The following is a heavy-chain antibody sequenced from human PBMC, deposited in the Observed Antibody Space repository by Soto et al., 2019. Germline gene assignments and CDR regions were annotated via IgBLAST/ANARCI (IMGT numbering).Heavy chain of an antibody. CDR2: INAGNGNT. J-gene: IGHJ5*02. D-gene: IGHD3-10*01. Sequence: QVQLVQSGAEVKKPGASVKVSCKASGYTFTSYAMHWVRQAPGQRLEWMGWINAGNGNTKYSQKFQGRVTITRDTPASTAYMELSSRRSEDTAVYSCARVWGPSIWFGELYNWFDPWGQGTLVTVSS. CDR3: ARVWGPSIWFGELYNWFDP. V-gene: IGHV1-3*01. CDR1: GYTFTSYA.